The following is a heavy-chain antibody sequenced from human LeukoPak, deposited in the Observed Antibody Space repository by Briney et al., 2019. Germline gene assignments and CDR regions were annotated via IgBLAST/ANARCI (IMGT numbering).Heavy chain of an antibody. V-gene: IGHV1-3*01. CDR2: LNAGNGNT. Sequence: ASVKVSCKASGYTFTSYDINWVRQATGQRLEWMGWLNAGNGNTKYSQKFQDRVTVTRDTSTSTAYMELSSLRSEDTAVYYCAKDEKGYYHDTSGYPDAFDIWGQGTMVTVSS. D-gene: IGHD3-22*01. CDR3: AKDEKGYYHDTSGYPDAFDI. CDR1: GYTFTSYD. J-gene: IGHJ3*02.